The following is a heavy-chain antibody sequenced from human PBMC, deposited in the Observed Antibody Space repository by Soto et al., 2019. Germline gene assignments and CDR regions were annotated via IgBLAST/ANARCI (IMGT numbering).Heavy chain of an antibody. V-gene: IGHV3-23*01. D-gene: IGHD3-9*01. Sequence: GGSLRLSCAASGFTFSSYAMSWVRQAPGKGLEWVSAISGSGGSAYYADSVKGRFTISRDNSKNTLYLQMNSLRAEDTAVYYCAKDRNYDILTGYYWGQGTLVTVSS. CDR1: GFTFSSYA. CDR2: ISGSGGSA. CDR3: AKDRNYDILTGYY. J-gene: IGHJ4*02.